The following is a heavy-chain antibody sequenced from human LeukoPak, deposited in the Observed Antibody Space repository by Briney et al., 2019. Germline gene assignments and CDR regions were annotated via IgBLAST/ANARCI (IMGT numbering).Heavy chain of an antibody. V-gene: IGHV3-21*01. D-gene: IGHD2-2*01. CDR2: NSSSSSYI. J-gene: IGHJ4*02. Sequence: GGSLRLSCAASGFTFSSYSMNWVRQAPGKGLEWVSSNSSSSSYIYYADSVKGRFTISRDNAKNSLYLQMNSLRAEDTAVYYCARGGYCSSTSCYFGYWGQGTLVTVPS. CDR3: ARGGYCSSTSCYFGY. CDR1: GFTFSSYS.